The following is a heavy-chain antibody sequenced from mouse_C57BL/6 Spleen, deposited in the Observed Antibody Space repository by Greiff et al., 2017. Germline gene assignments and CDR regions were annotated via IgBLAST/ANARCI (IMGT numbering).Heavy chain of an antibody. J-gene: IGHJ1*03. V-gene: IGHV1-61*01. CDR3: ARLGSTDWYFDV. Sequence: QIQLQQPGAELVRPGSSVKLSCKASGYTFTSYWMDWVKQRPGQGLEWIGNIYPSDSETHYNQKFKDKATLTVDKSSSTAYMQLSSLTSEDSAVYYFARLGSTDWYFDVWGTGTTVTVSS. D-gene: IGHD1-1*01. CDR1: GYTFTSYW. CDR2: IYPSDSET.